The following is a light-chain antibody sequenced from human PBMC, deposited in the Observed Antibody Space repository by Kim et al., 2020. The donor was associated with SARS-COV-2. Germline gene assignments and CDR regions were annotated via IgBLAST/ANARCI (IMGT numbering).Light chain of an antibody. J-gene: IGKJ2*01. Sequence: EIVMTQSPATLSVSPGERANLSCRASQSLDSNLAWYQQKPGQAPRLLIYGASTRATGVPARFSGSGSGTVFTLTISSLQSEDFAVYYCQQYNEWPPYTFGQGTKLEI. CDR2: GAS. V-gene: IGKV3-15*01. CDR3: QQYNEWPPYT. CDR1: QSLDSN.